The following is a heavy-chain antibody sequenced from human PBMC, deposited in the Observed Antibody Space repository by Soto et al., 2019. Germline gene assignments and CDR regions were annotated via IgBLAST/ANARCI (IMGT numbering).Heavy chain of an antibody. V-gene: IGHV2-5*01. CDR3: AHRLPGPSWYDV. CDR1: GFSLTSGVVG. CDR2: IYWNDEQ. Sequence: QITLKESGPTLVKPTQTLTLTCTFSGFSLTSGVVGVGWIRQPPGEALEWLALIYWNDEQYYNPSLRNRLTITRDTSKNPVFLTMTNMDPVDTAPYYCAHRLPGPSWYDVWGQGTTVTVSS. J-gene: IGHJ6*02. D-gene: IGHD6-13*01.